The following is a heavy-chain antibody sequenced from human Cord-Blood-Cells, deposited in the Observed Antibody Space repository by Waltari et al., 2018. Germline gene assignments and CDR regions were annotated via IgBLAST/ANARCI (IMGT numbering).Heavy chain of an antibody. CDR2: IRPILGIA. Sequence: QVQLVQSGAEVKKPGSSVKVSCKASGGTFSSYAISWVRQAPGQGLEWMGGIRPILGIANYAQKFQGRVTITADESTSTAYMELSSLRSEDTAVYYCARGSGILTGSAFDIWGQGTMVTVSS. V-gene: IGHV1-69*04. J-gene: IGHJ3*02. D-gene: IGHD3-9*01. CDR3: ARGSGILTGSAFDI. CDR1: GGTFSSYA.